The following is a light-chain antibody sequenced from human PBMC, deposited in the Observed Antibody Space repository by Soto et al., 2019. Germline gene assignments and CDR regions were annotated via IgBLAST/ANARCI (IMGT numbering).Light chain of an antibody. J-gene: IGKJ4*01. CDR3: QQLNYF. CDR1: QGISSY. Sequence: DIQLTQSPSFLSASVGDRVTITCRASQGISSYLDWYQQKPGKAPKLLIYAASTLQTGVPSRFSGSGSGTEFTLTISSLQPEDFATYYCQQLNYFFGGGTKVEIK. CDR2: AAS. V-gene: IGKV1-9*01.